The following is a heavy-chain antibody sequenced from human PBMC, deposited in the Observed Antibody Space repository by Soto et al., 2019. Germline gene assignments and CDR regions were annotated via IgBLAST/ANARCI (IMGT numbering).Heavy chain of an antibody. Sequence: EVQLVESGGGLVQPGGSLRLSCASSGFTFSSYSMNWVRQAPGKGLEWVSYISSSSSYIYYADSVKGRFTISRDNAKNSLYLQMNSLRAEDTAVYYCARDRKVWSGYYTWFDPWGQGTLVTVSS. CDR3: ARDRKVWSGYYTWFDP. V-gene: IGHV3-21*05. D-gene: IGHD3-3*01. CDR1: GFTFSSYS. CDR2: ISSSSSYI. J-gene: IGHJ5*02.